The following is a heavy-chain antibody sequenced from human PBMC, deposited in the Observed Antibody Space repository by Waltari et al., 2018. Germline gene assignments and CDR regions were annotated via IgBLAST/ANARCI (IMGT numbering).Heavy chain of an antibody. CDR2: IIPIFGTA. D-gene: IGHD6-19*01. CDR1: GGTFSSYA. V-gene: IGHV1-69*05. J-gene: IGHJ3*02. Sequence: QVQLVQSGAEVKKPGSSVKVSCKASGGTFSSYAISWVRQAPGQGIEWMGGIIPIFGTANYAQKCQGRVTITTDESTSTAYMELSSLRSEDTAVYYCARGWLPRDAFDIWGQGTMVTVSS. CDR3: ARGWLPRDAFDI.